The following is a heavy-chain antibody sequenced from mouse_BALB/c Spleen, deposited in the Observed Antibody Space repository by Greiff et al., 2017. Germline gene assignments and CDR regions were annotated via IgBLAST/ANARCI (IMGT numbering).Heavy chain of an antibody. D-gene: IGHD4-1*01. J-gene: IGHJ4*01. CDR3: ARVLGAMDY. CDR1: GFTFSSFG. V-gene: IGHV5-17*02. CDR2: ISSGSSTI. Sequence: EVKVVESGGGLVQPGGSRKLSCAASGFTFSSFGMHWVRQAPEKGLEWVAYISSGSSTIYYADTVKGRFTISRDNPKNTLFLQMTSLRSEDTAMYYCARVLGAMDYWGQGTSVTVSS.